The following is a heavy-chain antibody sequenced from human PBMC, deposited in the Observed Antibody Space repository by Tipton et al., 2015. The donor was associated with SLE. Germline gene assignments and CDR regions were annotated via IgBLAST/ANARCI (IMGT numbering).Heavy chain of an antibody. CDR1: GGSISSSSYY. V-gene: IGHV4-39*01. J-gene: IGHJ2*01. CDR2: IYYSGRT. CDR3: ARHTNHISDIVVAPAALQGRGWYFDL. D-gene: IGHD2-2*02. Sequence: TLSLTCTVSGGSISSSSYYWGWIRQPPGKGLEWIGTIYYSGRTYYNPSLKSRVTTSVDTSKNQFSLKLSSVTAADTAVYYCARHTNHISDIVVAPAALQGRGWYFDLWGRGTLVTVSS.